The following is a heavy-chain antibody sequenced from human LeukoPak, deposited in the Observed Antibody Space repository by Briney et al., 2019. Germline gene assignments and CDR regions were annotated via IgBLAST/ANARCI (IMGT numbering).Heavy chain of an antibody. J-gene: IGHJ5*02. V-gene: IGHV3-74*01. CDR3: AKRGNTGFEP. CDR2: IKTDSSST. Sequence: GGSLRLSCAASGFTLNSYWMHWVRQAAGKGLVWVSRIKTDSSSTSYADSVKGRFTISRDNAKSMLYLQMNSLRAEDTAVYYCAKRGNTGFEPWGQGTLVTVAS. CDR1: GFTLNSYW. D-gene: IGHD4-23*01.